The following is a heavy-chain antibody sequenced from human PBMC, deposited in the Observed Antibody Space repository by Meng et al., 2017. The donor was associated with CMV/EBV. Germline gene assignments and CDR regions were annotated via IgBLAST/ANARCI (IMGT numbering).Heavy chain of an antibody. CDR1: GGTFSSYA. D-gene: IGHD6-6*01. Sequence: KASGGTFSSYAISWVRQAPGQGLEWMGGIIPIFGTANYAQKFQGRVTITTDESTSTAYMELSSLRSEDTAVYYCAIAARPHWDYFDYWGQGTLVPSPQ. CDR3: AIAARPHWDYFDY. CDR2: IIPIFGTA. V-gene: IGHV1-69*05. J-gene: IGHJ4*02.